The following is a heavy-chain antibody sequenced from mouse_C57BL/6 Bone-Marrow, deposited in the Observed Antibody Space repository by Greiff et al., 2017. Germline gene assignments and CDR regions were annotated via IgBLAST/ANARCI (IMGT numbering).Heavy chain of an antibody. Sequence: VKLMESGPELVKPGASVKLSCKASGYTFTSYDINWVKQRPGQGLEWIGWIYPRDGSTKYNGKFKGKATLTVDTSSSTAYMELHSLTSEDSAVYFCARESLVLLRCYFDVWGTGTTVTVSS. J-gene: IGHJ1*03. CDR2: IYPRDGST. CDR1: GYTFTSYD. D-gene: IGHD1-1*01. CDR3: ARESLVLLRCYFDV. V-gene: IGHV1-85*01.